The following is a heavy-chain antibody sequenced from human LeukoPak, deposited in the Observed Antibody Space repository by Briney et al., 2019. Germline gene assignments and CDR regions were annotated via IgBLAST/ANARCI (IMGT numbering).Heavy chain of an antibody. V-gene: IGHV3-64D*09. CDR2: ISRTGGGT. Sequence: GGSLRLSCLASGFTFGNFAMHWVRQGPGKGLEYVSGISRTGGGTYYADSVQGRFTISRDNSKNTLYLQMSSLRPEDTAVYYCVYQVTGAVEWGQGTLVTVSS. D-gene: IGHD1-26*01. CDR1: GFTFGNFA. J-gene: IGHJ1*01. CDR3: VYQVTGAVE.